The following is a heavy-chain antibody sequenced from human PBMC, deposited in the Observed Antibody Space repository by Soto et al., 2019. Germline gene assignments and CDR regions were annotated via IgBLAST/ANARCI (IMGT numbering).Heavy chain of an antibody. CDR1: GGTFSSYA. CDR3: ARGGDCSSTSCYPTPEWPPCYFDY. D-gene: IGHD2-2*01. J-gene: IGHJ4*02. Sequence: QVQLVQSGAEVKKPGSSVKVSCKASGGTFSSYAISWVRQAPGQGLEGMGGIIPIFGTANYAQKFQGRVTSTADESTSTAYMELSSLRSEDTAVYYCARGGDCSSTSCYPTPEWPPCYFDYWGKGTLVTVSS. V-gene: IGHV1-69*01. CDR2: IIPIFGTA.